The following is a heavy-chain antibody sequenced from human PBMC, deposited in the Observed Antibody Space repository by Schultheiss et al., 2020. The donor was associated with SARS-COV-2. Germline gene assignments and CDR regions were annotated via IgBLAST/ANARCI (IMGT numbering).Heavy chain of an antibody. CDR2: IKQDGSGK. Sequence: GGSLRLSCAASGFTFSSYCMSWVRQAPGKGLEWVANIKQDGSGKYYVDSVKGRFTISRDNSKNTVYLQMNSLRVEDTAVYYCAKRAGLIAVARFYGMDVWGQGTMVTVSS. CDR1: GFTFSSYC. D-gene: IGHD2-2*01. J-gene: IGHJ6*02. V-gene: IGHV3-7*03. CDR3: AKRAGLIAVARFYGMDV.